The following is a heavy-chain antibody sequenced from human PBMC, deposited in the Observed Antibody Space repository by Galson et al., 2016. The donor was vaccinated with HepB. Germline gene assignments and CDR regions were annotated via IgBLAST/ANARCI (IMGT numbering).Heavy chain of an antibody. Sequence: SETLSLTCAVYGGSFSGYYWSWIRQPPGKGLEWIGEISRSGSTNYNPSLKSRVTISVDTSKNRLSLKLSSVTAADTAVYYCARHRTYGDPPAAFEIWGQGTMVTVSS. CDR3: ARHRTYGDPPAAFEI. V-gene: IGHV4-34*01. J-gene: IGHJ3*02. CDR1: GGSFSGYY. D-gene: IGHD2-21*02. CDR2: ISRSGST.